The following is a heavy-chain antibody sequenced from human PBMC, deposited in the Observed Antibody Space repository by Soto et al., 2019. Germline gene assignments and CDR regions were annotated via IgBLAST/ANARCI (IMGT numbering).Heavy chain of an antibody. Sequence: GGSLRLSCAASGFTFNSFAMTWVRQAPGKGLEWVSIISSSGDGKYYVDSVKDRFIISRDDARSELYLQLNDLRVEDTATYYCARGGLEPFDHWGQGALVTVSS. CDR2: ISSSGDGK. J-gene: IGHJ4*02. CDR3: ARGGLEPFDH. CDR1: GFTFNSFA. D-gene: IGHD1-1*01. V-gene: IGHV3-23*01.